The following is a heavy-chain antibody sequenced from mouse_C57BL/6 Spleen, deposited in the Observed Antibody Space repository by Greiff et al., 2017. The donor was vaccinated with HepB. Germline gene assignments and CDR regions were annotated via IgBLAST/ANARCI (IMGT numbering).Heavy chain of an antibody. CDR1: GFTFSSYA. D-gene: IGHD3-2*02. J-gene: IGHJ2*01. Sequence: DVQLVESGGGLVKPGGSLKLSCAASGFTFSSYAMSWVRQTPEKRLEWVATISDGGSYTYYPDNVKGRFTISRDNAKNNLYLQMSHLKSEDTAMYYCARDGSGYVDYWDQGTTLTVSS. V-gene: IGHV5-4*01. CDR2: ISDGGSYT. CDR3: ARDGSGYVDY.